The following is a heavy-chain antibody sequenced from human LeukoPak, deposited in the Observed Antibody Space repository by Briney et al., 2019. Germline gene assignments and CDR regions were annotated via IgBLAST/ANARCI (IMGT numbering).Heavy chain of an antibody. CDR3: ARHRVTSGYYYYGMDV. CDR2: IYYSGST. Sequence: SETLSHTCTVSGGSISSGGYYWSWIRQPPGKGLEWIGYIYYSGSTNYNPSLKSRVTISVDTSKNQFSLKLSSVTAADTAVYYCARHRVTSGYYYYGMDVWGQGTTVTVSS. D-gene: IGHD4-4*01. J-gene: IGHJ6*02. CDR1: GGSISSGGYY. V-gene: IGHV4-61*08.